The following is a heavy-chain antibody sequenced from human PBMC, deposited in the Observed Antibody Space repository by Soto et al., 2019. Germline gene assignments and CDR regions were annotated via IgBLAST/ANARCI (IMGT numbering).Heavy chain of an antibody. J-gene: IGHJ4*02. V-gene: IGHV3-74*01. D-gene: IGHD7-27*01. CDR3: ARDLGY. Sequence: EVQLVESGGVVVQPGGSLRLSCAASGFTFDDYTMHWVRQAPGKGLEWVSRINSDGSSTSYADSVKGRFTISRDNAKNTLYLQMNSLRAEDTAVYYCARDLGYWGQGTLVTVSS. CDR1: GFTFDDYT. CDR2: INSDGSST.